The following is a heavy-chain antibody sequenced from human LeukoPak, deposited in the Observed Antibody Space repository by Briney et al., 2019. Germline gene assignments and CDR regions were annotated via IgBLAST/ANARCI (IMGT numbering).Heavy chain of an antibody. J-gene: IGHJ4*02. CDR3: ARSPGYSSSWPNDY. CDR2: IWYDGSNK. CDR1: GFIFSHYG. V-gene: IGHV3-33*01. Sequence: GGSLRPSCTASGFIFSHYGMHWVRQAPGKGLEWVAVIWYDGSNKYYADSVKGRFTISRDNSKNTLYLQMNSLRAEDTAVYYCARSPGYSSSWPNDYWGQGTLVTVSS. D-gene: IGHD6-13*01.